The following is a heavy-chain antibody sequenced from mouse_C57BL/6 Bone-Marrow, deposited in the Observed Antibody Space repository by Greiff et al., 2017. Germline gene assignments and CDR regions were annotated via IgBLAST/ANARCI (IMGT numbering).Heavy chain of an antibody. CDR3: ASGYYGSSPWFAY. CDR1: GFSLTSYG. V-gene: IGHV2-6*01. J-gene: IGHJ3*01. Sequence: VKLMESGPGLVAPSQSLSITCTVSGFSLTSYGVDWVRQSPGKGLEWLGVIWGVGSTNYNSALKSRLSISKDNSKSQVFLKMNSLQTDDTAMYYCASGYYGSSPWFAYWGQGTLVTVSA. D-gene: IGHD1-1*01. CDR2: IWGVGST.